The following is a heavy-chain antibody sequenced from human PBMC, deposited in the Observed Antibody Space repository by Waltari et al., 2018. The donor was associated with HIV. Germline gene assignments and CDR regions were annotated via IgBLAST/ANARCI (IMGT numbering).Heavy chain of an antibody. J-gene: IGHJ4*02. D-gene: IGHD1-26*01. V-gene: IGHV3-74*01. Sequence: EVQLVESGGGLIQPGGSLRLSCAASGFTFSSYWMHWVGQAPGKGLVGVSRINSDGSSTSYADSVKGRFTISRDNAKNTLYLQMDSLRAEDTAVYYCARPGGDSGSYGRFDYWGQGTLVTVSS. CDR1: GFTFSSYW. CDR3: ARPGGDSGSYGRFDY. CDR2: INSDGSST.